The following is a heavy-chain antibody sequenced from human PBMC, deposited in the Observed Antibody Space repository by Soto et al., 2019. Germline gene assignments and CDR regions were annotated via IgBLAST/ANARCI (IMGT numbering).Heavy chain of an antibody. CDR2: IYPGDSDT. CDR1: GYSFTSYW. J-gene: IGHJ5*02. D-gene: IGHD3-10*01. Sequence: GESLKISCKGSGYSFTSYWIGWVRQMPGKGLEWMGIIYPGDSDTRYSPSFQGQVTISADRSISTAYLQWSSLKASETAMYYCARLYGSGNHRSDWFDPWGQGTLVTVSS. CDR3: ARLYGSGNHRSDWFDP. V-gene: IGHV5-51*01.